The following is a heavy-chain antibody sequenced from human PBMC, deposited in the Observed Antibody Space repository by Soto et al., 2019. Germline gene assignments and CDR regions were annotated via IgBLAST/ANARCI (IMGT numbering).Heavy chain of an antibody. D-gene: IGHD6-19*01. V-gene: IGHV3-53*01. CDR3: TASSGWYNAFDI. Sequence: GGSLRLSCAASGFTVSSNYMSWVRQAPGKGLEWVSVIYSGGSTYYADSVKGRFTISRDNSKNTLYLQMNSLRAEDTAVYYCTASSGWYNAFDIWGQGTMVTVSS. J-gene: IGHJ3*02. CDR2: IYSGGST. CDR1: GFTVSSNY.